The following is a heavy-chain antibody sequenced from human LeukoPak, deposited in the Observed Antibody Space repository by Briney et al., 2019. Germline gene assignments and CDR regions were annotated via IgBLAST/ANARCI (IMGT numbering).Heavy chain of an antibody. CDR2: INHSGST. J-gene: IGHJ6*03. V-gene: IGHV4-34*01. Sequence: SETLSLTCAVYGGSFSGYYWSWIRQPPGKGLEWIGEINHSGSTNYNPSLKSRVTISVDTSKNQFSLKLSSVTAADTAVYYCARAGYYYYYMDVWGQGTTVTVSS. CDR3: ARAGYYYYYMDV. CDR1: GGSFSGYY.